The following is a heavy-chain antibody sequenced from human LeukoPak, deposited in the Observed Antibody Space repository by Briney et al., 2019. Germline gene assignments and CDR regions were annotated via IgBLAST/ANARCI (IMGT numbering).Heavy chain of an antibody. CDR1: GGSISSYY. J-gene: IGHJ6*02. CDR3: ARGSYSYDFYYYYGMDV. Sequence: SETLSLTCTVSGGSISSYYWSWIRQPPGKGLEWIGYIYYSGSTNYNPSLKSRVTISVDTSKNQFSLKLSSVTAADTAVYYCARGSYSYDFYYYYGMDVWGQGTTVTVS. D-gene: IGHD5-18*01. V-gene: IGHV4-59*01. CDR2: IYYSGST.